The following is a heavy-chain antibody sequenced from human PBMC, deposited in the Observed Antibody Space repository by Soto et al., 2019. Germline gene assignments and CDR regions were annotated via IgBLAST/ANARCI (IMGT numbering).Heavy chain of an antibody. CDR1: GFIFSDYY. CDR2: ISSGGGTS. CDR3: ARRINGRTTGDWFDP. J-gene: IGHJ5*02. V-gene: IGHV3-11*01. Sequence: GGSLRLSCAASGFIFSDYYMTWIRQAPGKGLEWISDISSGGGTSYFADSVRGRFTISRDNANNSLYLQMSNLRAEDTAIYYCARRINGRTTGDWFDPWGQGTLVTVSS. D-gene: IGHD1-20*01.